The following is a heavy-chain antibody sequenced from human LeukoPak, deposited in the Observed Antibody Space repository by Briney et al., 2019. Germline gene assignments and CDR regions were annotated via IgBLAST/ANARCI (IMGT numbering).Heavy chain of an antibody. CDR3: ARDLGSGDHGLLV. J-gene: IGHJ4*02. CDR2: ISRSGTTI. D-gene: IGHD2-21*02. CDR1: GFTFNSYT. V-gene: IGHV3-48*01. Sequence: PGGSLRLSCAASGFTFNSYTMNGVRQAPGKGLEWSSYISRSGTTIYYADYEKGRFTIYRDNEKNSLYLQMNRLRSEDTGLYFCARDLGSGDHGLLVWGQGTLLTVSS.